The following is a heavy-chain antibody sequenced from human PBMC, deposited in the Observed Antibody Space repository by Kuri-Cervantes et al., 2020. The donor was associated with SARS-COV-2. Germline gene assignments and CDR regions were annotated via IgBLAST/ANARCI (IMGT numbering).Heavy chain of an antibody. Sequence: SETLSLTCAVYGGSFSGYYWSWIRQPPGKGLEWIGEINHSGSTNYNPSLKSRVTISVDTSKNQFSLKLSSVTAADTAVYYCARGQRITTVRGVMGFDYWGQGTLVTVSS. CDR1: GGSFSGYY. V-gene: IGHV4-34*01. CDR2: INHSGST. D-gene: IGHD3-10*01. J-gene: IGHJ4*02. CDR3: ARGQRITTVRGVMGFDY.